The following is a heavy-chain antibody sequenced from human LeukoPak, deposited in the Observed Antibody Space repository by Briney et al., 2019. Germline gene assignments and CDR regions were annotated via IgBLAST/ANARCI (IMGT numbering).Heavy chain of an antibody. CDR1: GYTFTGYY. J-gene: IGHJ2*01. CDR3: AKDREYSSGWYGWYFDL. CDR2: INPNSGGT. V-gene: IGHV1-2*02. Sequence: ASVKVSCKASGYTFTGYYMHWVRQAPGQGLEWMGWINPNSGGTNYAQKFQGRVTMTRDTSISTAYMELSRLRSDDTAVYYCAKDREYSSGWYGWYFDLWGRGTLVTVSS. D-gene: IGHD6-19*01.